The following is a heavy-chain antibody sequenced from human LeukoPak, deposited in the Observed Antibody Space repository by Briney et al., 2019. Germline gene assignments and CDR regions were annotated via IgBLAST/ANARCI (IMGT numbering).Heavy chain of an antibody. CDR2: ISSSSSYI. D-gene: IGHD4-17*01. Sequence: PGGSLRLSCAASGFTISSYSMNWVRQARGKGLEWVSSISSSSSYIYYADSVKGRFTISRDNAKNSLYLQMNSLRAEDTAVYYCAIAYGDYTPGDYWGQGTLVTVSS. CDR3: AIAYGDYTPGDY. J-gene: IGHJ4*02. CDR1: GFTISSYS. V-gene: IGHV3-21*01.